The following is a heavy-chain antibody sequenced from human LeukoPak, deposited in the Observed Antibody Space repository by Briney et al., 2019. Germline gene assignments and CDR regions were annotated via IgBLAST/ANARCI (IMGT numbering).Heavy chain of an antibody. Sequence: PGGSLRLSCVTSTFTFNNHGMHWVRQAPGKGLEWVAVIASDGGVKHYANSVKGRFVLFRDDSKNALYLQMNNLIVDDTAVYYCEREATWGQWYFDHWGQGTLVTVSS. CDR1: TFTFNNHG. CDR2: IASDGGVK. J-gene: IGHJ4*02. CDR3: EREATWGQWYFDH. D-gene: IGHD6-19*01. V-gene: IGHV3-30*03.